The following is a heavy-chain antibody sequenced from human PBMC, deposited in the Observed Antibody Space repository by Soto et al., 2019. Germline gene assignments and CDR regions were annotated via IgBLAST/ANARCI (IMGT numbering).Heavy chain of an antibody. CDR2: IIPIFGTA. CDR1: GGTFSSYS. V-gene: IGHV1-69*01. J-gene: IGHJ4*02. Sequence: QVQLVQSGAEVKKPGSSVKVSCKASGGTFSSYSINWVRQAPGQGLEWMGEIIPIFGTATYAQKFQGRVTITAEESTSTAYMELSSLRSEDTAVYYCARDGGRHSGGIDYWGQGTLVTVSS. CDR3: ARDGGRHSGGIDY. D-gene: IGHD1-26*01.